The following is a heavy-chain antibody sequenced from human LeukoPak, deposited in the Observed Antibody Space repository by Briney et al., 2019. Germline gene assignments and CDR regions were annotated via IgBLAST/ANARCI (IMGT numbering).Heavy chain of an antibody. V-gene: IGHV4-38-2*01. Sequence: SETLSLTCAVSGYSISSGYYWGWIRQPPGKGLEWIGSIYHSGSTYYNPSLKSRVTISVDTSKNQFSLKLSSVTAADTAVYYCARGGSYLPGDYWGQGTLVTVSS. D-gene: IGHD1-26*01. J-gene: IGHJ4*02. CDR3: ARGGSYLPGDY. CDR2: IYHSGST. CDR1: GYSISSGYY.